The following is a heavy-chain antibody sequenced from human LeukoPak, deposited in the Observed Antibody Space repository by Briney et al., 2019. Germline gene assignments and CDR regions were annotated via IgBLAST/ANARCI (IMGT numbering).Heavy chain of an antibody. J-gene: IGHJ6*02. D-gene: IGHD5-24*01. V-gene: IGHV4-61*08. CDR1: GGSISSGDYY. CDR2: IYYSGST. Sequence: PSQTLSLTCTVSGGSISSGDYYWSWIRQPPGKGLEWIGYIYYSGSTNYNPSLKSRVTISVDTSKNQFSLKLSSVTAADTAVYYCARERDGYNGSDYYGMDVWGQGTTVTVSS. CDR3: ARERDGYNGSDYYGMDV.